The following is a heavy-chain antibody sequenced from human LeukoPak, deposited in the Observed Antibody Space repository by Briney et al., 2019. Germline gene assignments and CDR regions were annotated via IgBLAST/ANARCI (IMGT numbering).Heavy chain of an antibody. CDR2: ISRNGDTT. CDR1: LLTLSTFL. V-gene: IGHV3-64D*06. J-gene: IGHJ3*02. Sequence: GGALRLSCSASLLTLSTFLMHWVRQAPGKGLEYFSAISRNGDTTYYADSVKGRFTITRDNSKNTLYLQMSSLRPEDTTVYYCVKALTDDTFDIWGQGTMVTVSS. CDR3: VKALTDDTFDI.